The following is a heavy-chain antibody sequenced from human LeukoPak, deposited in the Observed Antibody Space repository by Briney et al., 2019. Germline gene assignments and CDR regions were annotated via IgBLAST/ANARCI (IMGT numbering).Heavy chain of an antibody. CDR1: GFTFSSYW. CDR3: ARDQPYYYGSGSYYKPDFDY. CDR2: IKQDGSEK. J-gene: IGHJ4*02. Sequence: PGGSLRLSCAASGFTFSSYWMSWVRQAPGKGLEWVANIKQDGSEKYYVDSVKGRFTISRDNAKNSLYLQMNSLRAEDTAVYYCARDQPYYYGSGSYYKPDFDYWGQGTLVTVSS. D-gene: IGHD3-10*01. V-gene: IGHV3-7*01.